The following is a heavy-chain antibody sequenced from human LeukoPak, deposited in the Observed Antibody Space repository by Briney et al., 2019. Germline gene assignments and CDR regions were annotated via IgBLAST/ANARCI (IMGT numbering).Heavy chain of an antibody. CDR2: IYYSGST. V-gene: IGHV4-59*01. J-gene: IGHJ4*02. D-gene: IGHD3-22*01. Sequence: SETLSLTCTVSGDSISSYYWSWIRQPPGKGLEWIGYIYYSGSTNYKSSLKSRVTISVDTSKNQLSLKLSSVTAADTAVYYCARVTGYMIEDYFDYWGQGTLVTVSS. CDR3: ARVTGYMIEDYFDY. CDR1: GDSISSYY.